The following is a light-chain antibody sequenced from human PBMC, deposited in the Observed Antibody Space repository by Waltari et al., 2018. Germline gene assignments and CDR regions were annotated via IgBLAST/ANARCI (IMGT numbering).Light chain of an antibody. CDR3: QQYYSRRT. J-gene: IGKJ1*01. V-gene: IGKV4-1*01. CDR1: QSILYNSNDKNY. CDR2: WAS. Sequence: IVMTQSPDSLAVSLGARATLNFKISQSILYNSNDKNYLPWYQQKPRQPPKLLIYWASTRESGVPYRFSGSGSGTDFTLTISSLHAEDVAFYYCQQYYSRRTFGQGTKVEI.